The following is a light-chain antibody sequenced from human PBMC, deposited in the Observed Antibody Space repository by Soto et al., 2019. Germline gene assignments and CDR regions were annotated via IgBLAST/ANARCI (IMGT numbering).Light chain of an antibody. CDR3: QTWGTGIAV. Sequence: QAVVTQSPSASASLGASVNLTCTLSSGHSSYAIAWHQQQPEKGPRYLMNLNSDGSHSKGDGIPDRFSGSSSGAERYLTISSLQSEDEADYYCQTWGTGIAVFGAGTQLTVL. V-gene: IGLV4-69*01. CDR1: SGHSSYA. CDR2: LNSDGSH. J-gene: IGLJ7*01.